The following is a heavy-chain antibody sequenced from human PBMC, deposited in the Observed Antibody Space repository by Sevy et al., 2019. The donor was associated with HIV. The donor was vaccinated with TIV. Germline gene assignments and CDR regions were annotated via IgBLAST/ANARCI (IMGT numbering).Heavy chain of an antibody. V-gene: IGHV3-9*01. J-gene: IGHJ4*02. CDR1: GFTFGDYA. CDR3: AKDMIPTYGSGCSPLDY. Sequence: GGSLRLSCAASGFTFGDYAMHWVRQAPGKGLEWVSGISGNSGSIGYADSVKGRFTISRDNAKNSLYLQMNSLRAEDTALYYCAKDMIPTYGSGCSPLDYWGQGTMVTVSS. CDR2: ISGNSGSI. D-gene: IGHD3-10*01.